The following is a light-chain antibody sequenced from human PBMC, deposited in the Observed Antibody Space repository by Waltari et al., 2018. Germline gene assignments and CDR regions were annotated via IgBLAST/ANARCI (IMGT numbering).Light chain of an antibody. J-gene: IGLJ2*01. CDR1: DPNIRANY. V-gene: IGLV1-47*01. CDR2: TND. CDR3: ASWDDNLSGSL. Sequence: QSVLPQPPSASGTPGQTVTISCSGSDPNIRANYVYWFQQLQETAPKLLIYTNDQRPSGVPDRFSGSKSVTSASLAISGLRSEDEASYYCASWDDNLSGSLFGGGTKLTVL.